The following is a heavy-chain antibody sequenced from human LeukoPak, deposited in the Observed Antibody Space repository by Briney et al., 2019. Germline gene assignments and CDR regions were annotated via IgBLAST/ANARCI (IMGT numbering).Heavy chain of an antibody. CDR2: IAPIFGTA. Sequence: SVKVSCKASGGTFSSFAIYWVRQAPGQGLEWMGGIAPIFGTANYAQKSQGRVTVTADESTSTAYMELSSLRSEDTAVYYCARDPGHSGSQNWGQGTLVTVSS. CDR3: ARDPGHSGSQN. J-gene: IGHJ4*02. D-gene: IGHD1-26*01. V-gene: IGHV1-69*01. CDR1: GGTFSSFA.